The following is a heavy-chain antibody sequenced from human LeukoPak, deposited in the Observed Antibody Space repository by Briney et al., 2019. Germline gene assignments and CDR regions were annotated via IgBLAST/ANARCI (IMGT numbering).Heavy chain of an antibody. CDR1: GFTFSSYA. J-gene: IGHJ5*02. V-gene: IGHV3-23*01. Sequence: GGSLRLSCAASGFTFSSYAMSWVRQAPGKGLEWVSAISGSGGSTYYADSVKGRFTISRDNSKNTLYLQMNSLRAEDTAVYYRAKGSLLWFGELLTNRNWFDPWGQGTLVTVSS. CDR2: ISGSGGST. D-gene: IGHD3-10*01. CDR3: AKGSLLWFGELLTNRNWFDP.